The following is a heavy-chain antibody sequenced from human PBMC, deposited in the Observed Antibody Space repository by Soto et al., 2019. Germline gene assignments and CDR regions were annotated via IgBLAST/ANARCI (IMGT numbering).Heavy chain of an antibody. J-gene: IGHJ3*02. CDR1: GGSFSGYS. Sequence: QVQLQQWGAGLLKPSETLSLTCGVYGGSFSGYSWSWIRQPPGKGLEWIGERKHSGSTNYNPCLKSRVSISVDTSKNQFSLKLSSVTAADTAVYYCARVVPPPNRNWGMWSGAFDIWGQGTMVTVSS. D-gene: IGHD7-27*01. V-gene: IGHV4-34*01. CDR3: ARVVPPPNRNWGMWSGAFDI. CDR2: RKHSGST.